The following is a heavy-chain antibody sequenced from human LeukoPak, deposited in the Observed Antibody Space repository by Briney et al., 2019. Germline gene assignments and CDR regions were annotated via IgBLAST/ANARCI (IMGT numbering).Heavy chain of an antibody. V-gene: IGHV4-30-4*01. CDR3: AREQLVGSRYFDY. D-gene: IGHD6-6*01. J-gene: IGHJ4*02. CDR2: IYYSGST. Sequence: SRTLSLTCTVSGVSISGGDFYWSWIRQSPGRGLDWIGYIYYSGSTYYNPSLKSRVTISVDTSKNQFSLNLSSVTAADTAMYYCAREQLVGSRYFDYWGQGTLVTVSS. CDR1: GVSISGGDFY.